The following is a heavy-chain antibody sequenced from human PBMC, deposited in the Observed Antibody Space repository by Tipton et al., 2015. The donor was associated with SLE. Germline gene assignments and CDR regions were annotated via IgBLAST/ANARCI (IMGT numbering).Heavy chain of an antibody. CDR1: GGSFSVCY. J-gene: IGHJ4*02. V-gene: IGHV4-34*01. CDR3: ARASWDHRGSGSFSDY. CDR2: INQSGST. D-gene: IGHD3-10*01. Sequence: TLSLTCAVYGGSFSVCYWSWIRQSPGKGLEWIGEINQSGSTNYNPSLNGRVTISVDTSKNQFSLKMKSVTAADTAVYYCARASWDHRGSGSFSDYWGQGTLVTVSS.